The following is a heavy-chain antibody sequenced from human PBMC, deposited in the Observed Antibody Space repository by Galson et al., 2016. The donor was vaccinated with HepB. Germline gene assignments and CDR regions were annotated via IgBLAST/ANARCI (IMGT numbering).Heavy chain of an antibody. D-gene: IGHD3/OR15-3a*01. CDR2: ISGRGDTT. Sequence: SLRLSCAASGVTVGNNYMSWVRQAPGKGLEWVSTISGRGDTTYSADSVKGRFTISRDNSKNTLYLQMSSLRAEDTAVYSCARSSKSFYDLWTASYYYYAMDVWGQGTTVTVSS. CDR1: GVTVGNNY. CDR3: ARSSKSFYDLWTASYYYYAMDV. J-gene: IGHJ6*02. V-gene: IGHV3-23*01.